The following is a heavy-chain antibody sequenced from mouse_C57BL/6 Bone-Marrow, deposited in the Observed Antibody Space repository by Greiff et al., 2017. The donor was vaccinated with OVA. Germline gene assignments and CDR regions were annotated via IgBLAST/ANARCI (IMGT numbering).Heavy chain of an antibody. CDR1: GYTFTSYG. J-gene: IGHJ1*03. Sequence: QVQLQQSGAELARPGASVKLSCKASGYTFTSYGISWVKQRTGQGLEWIGEIYPRSGNTYYNEKFKGKATLTADKSSSTAYMQLSSLTSEDSAVYFCARTFYYSNYVYWYFDVWGTGTTVTVSS. D-gene: IGHD2-5*01. V-gene: IGHV1-81*01. CDR2: IYPRSGNT. CDR3: ARTFYYSNYVYWYFDV.